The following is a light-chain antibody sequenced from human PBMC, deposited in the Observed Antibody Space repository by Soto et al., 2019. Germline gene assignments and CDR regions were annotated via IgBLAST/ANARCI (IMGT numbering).Light chain of an antibody. J-gene: IGKJ2*01. V-gene: IGKV1-39*01. Sequence: DIQMTQSPSSLSASIGDRVTITCRASKNISVYLHWYQQKPGQAPKFLIYASSNLQSGVPSRFSGSGSGTDFTLTISSLQPEDFATYYCQQSYNTLYTFGQGTKLEIK. CDR3: QQSYNTLYT. CDR1: KNISVY. CDR2: ASS.